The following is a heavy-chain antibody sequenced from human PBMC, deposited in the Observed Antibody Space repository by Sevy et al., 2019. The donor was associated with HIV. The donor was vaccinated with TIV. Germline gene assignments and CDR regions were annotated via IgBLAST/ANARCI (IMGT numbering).Heavy chain of an antibody. Sequence: ASVKVSCKASGYTFTGYYMHWVRQAPGQGLEWMGWINPNSGGTNYAQKFQGRVTMTRDTSISTAYRGLSRLRSDDTAGYYCARDIVVVRQYYYGMDVWGQGTTVTVSS. CDR3: ARDIVVVRQYYYGMDV. CDR1: GYTFTGYY. V-gene: IGHV1-2*02. CDR2: INPNSGGT. D-gene: IGHD2-2*01. J-gene: IGHJ6*02.